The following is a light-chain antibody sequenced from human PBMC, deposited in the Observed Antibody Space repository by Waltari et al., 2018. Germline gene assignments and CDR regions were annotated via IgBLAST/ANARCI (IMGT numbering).Light chain of an antibody. V-gene: IGKV1-5*01. CDR3: QQYASYSGS. J-gene: IGKJ2*03. CDR2: DIS. Sequence: DIQMTQSPSTLSASVGDRDTITCRASQRFGRWLAWYQQKPGQAPKLLIYDISTLEGGVPSRFSGSGSGTEFTLTISNLQPDDFAAYFCQQYASYSGSFGQGTRLEIK. CDR1: QRFGRW.